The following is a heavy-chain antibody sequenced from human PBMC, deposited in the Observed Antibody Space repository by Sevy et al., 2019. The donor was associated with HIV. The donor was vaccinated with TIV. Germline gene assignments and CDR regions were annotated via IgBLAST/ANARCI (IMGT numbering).Heavy chain of an antibody. CDR3: ARPGITSGYLYYFDY. CDR2: VSDDGSTK. CDR1: GFTFNTYP. Sequence: GGSLRLSCVVSGFTFNTYPLHWVRQAPGKGLEWVAVVSDDGSTKYYADSVKGRFTISRDNSKNTRYLQMNSLRADDTAIYYCARPGITSGYLYYFDYWGQGTLVTVSS. J-gene: IGHJ4*02. V-gene: IGHV3-30*04. D-gene: IGHD3-22*01.